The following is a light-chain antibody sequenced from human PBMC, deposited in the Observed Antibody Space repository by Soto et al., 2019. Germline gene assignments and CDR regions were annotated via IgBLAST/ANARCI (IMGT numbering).Light chain of an antibody. Sequence: QSVLTQPPSVSGAPGRRVTISCTGSSSNIGAGHDVHWYQQLPGTAPKLLIFGNSNRPSGVPDRFSGSKSGTSASLAITGLQAEDEADYYCQSYDSSLSGYVVFGGGTKLTVL. CDR2: GNS. CDR1: SSNIGAGHD. V-gene: IGLV1-40*01. J-gene: IGLJ2*01. CDR3: QSYDSSLSGYVV.